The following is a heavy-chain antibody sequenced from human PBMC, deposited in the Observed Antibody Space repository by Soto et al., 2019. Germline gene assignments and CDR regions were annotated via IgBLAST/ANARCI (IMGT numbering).Heavy chain of an antibody. J-gene: IGHJ4*02. CDR1: GFTFSSYW. CDR3: ATDFWSGYPDDY. D-gene: IGHD3-3*01. V-gene: IGHV3-7*03. CDR2: IKQDGSEK. Sequence: LRLSCAASGFTFSSYWMSWVRQAPGKGLERVANIKQDGSEKYYVDSVKGRFTISRDNAKNSLYLQMNSLRAEDTAVYYCATDFWSGYPDDYWGQGTLVTVSS.